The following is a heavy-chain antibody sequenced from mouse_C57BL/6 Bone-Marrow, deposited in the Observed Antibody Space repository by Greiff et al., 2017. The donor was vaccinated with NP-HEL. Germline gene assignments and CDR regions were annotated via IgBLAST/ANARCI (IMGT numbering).Heavy chain of an antibody. CDR3: ARVEQLRPLYAMDY. V-gene: IGHV1-69*01. CDR1: GYTFTSYW. D-gene: IGHD3-2*02. J-gene: IGHJ4*01. CDR2: IDPSDSYT. Sequence: QVQLQQPGAELVMPGASVKLSCKASGYTFTSYWMHWVKQRPGQGLEWIGEIDPSDSYTNYNQKFKGKSTLTVDKSSSTAYMQLSSLTSEDSAVYYCARVEQLRPLYAMDYWGQGTSVTVSS.